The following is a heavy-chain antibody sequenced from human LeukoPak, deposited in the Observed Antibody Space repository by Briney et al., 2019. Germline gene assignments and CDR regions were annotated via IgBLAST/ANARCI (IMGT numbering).Heavy chain of an antibody. Sequence: SETLSLTCTVSGGSISSGDYYWSWIRQPPGKGLEWIGYIYYSGSTYFNPSLKSRVTISVDTSKNQFSLKLSSVTAADTAVYYCARVGRMVRGVRGSNFDYWGQGTLVTVSS. D-gene: IGHD3-10*01. CDR1: GGSISSGDYY. J-gene: IGHJ4*02. V-gene: IGHV4-30-4*08. CDR3: ARVGRMVRGVRGSNFDY. CDR2: IYYSGST.